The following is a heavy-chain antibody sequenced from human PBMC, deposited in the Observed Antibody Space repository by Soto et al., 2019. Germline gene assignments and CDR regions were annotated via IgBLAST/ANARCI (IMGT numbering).Heavy chain of an antibody. CDR1: GYTFISYD. V-gene: IGHV1-8*01. Sequence: QVQLVQSGAEVKKPGASVKVSCKASGYTFISYDINWVRQATGQGLEWLGWMNHNSGNTGYAQKLKGTVTMTRNTSISTAYMELSSLRSEDTAVYYCARAWGTPRDYWGQGTLVTVSS. D-gene: IGHD3-16*01. J-gene: IGHJ4*02. CDR2: MNHNSGNT. CDR3: ARAWGTPRDY.